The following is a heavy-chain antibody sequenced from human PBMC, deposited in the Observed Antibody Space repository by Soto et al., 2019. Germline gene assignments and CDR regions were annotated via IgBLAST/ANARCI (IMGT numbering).Heavy chain of an antibody. CDR2: IYHSGST. D-gene: IGHD3-22*01. CDR1: GGSISSGGYS. Sequence: SETLSLTCAVSGGSISSGGYSWSWIRQPPGKGLEWIGYIYHSGSTYYNPSLKSRVTISVDRSKNQFSLKLSSVTAADTAVYYCARYSDYYDSSGNFDYWGQGTLVTVSS. V-gene: IGHV4-30-2*01. J-gene: IGHJ4*02. CDR3: ARYSDYYDSSGNFDY.